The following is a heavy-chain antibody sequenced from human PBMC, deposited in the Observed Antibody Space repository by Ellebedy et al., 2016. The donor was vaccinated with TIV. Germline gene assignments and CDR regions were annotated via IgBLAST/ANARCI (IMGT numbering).Heavy chain of an antibody. Sequence: MPGGSLRLSCAASGFTFSSYWMSWVRQAPGKGLEWIGEINHSGSTNYNPSLKSRVTISVDTSKNQFSLKLSSVTAADTAVYYCASRELRFLEWLMGYYYYGMDVWGQGTTVTVSS. CDR3: ASRELRFLEWLMGYYYYGMDV. J-gene: IGHJ6*02. CDR1: GFTFSSYW. V-gene: IGHV4-34*01. CDR2: INHSGST. D-gene: IGHD3-3*01.